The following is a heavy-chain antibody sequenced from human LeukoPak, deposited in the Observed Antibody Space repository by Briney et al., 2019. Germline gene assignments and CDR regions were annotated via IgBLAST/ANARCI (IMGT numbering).Heavy chain of an antibody. CDR2: IIPIFGTA. V-gene: IGHV1-69*06. J-gene: IGHJ4*02. CDR3: ATTSNWGYCSGGSCYVFDY. CDR1: GDTFSNYA. Sequence: ASVKVCCKASGDTFSNYAINWVRQAPGQGLEWMGGIIPIFGTADYAQKFQGRVTITADKSTSTAYMELSSLRSEDTAVYYCATTSNWGYCSGGSCYVFDYWGQGTLVTVSS. D-gene: IGHD2-15*01.